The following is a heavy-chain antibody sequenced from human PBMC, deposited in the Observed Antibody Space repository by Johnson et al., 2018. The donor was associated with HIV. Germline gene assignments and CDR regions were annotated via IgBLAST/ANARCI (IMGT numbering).Heavy chain of an antibody. J-gene: IGHJ3*02. Sequence: VQLVESGGGVVQPGRSLRLSCAASGFTVSSNYMSWVRQAPGKGLEWVSVIYSGGSTYYADSVKGRFTISRDNAKNSLYLQMNSLRVDDTAVYYCTRQADIWGQGTMVTVSS. CDR3: TRQADI. CDR2: IYSGGST. CDR1: GFTVSSNY. V-gene: IGHV3-66*04.